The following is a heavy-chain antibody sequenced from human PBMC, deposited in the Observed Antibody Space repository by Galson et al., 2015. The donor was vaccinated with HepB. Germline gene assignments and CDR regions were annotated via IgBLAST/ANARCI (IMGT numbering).Heavy chain of an antibody. V-gene: IGHV3-21*01. CDR2: ISSSSSYI. CDR1: GFTFSSYS. D-gene: IGHD6-19*01. CDR3: AREDSSGWYYFDY. Sequence: SLRLSCAASGFTFSSYSMNWVRQAPGKGLEWVSSISSSSSYIYYADSVKGRFTISRDNAKNSLYLQMNSLRAEDTAVYYCAREDSSGWYYFDYWGQGTLVTVSS. J-gene: IGHJ4*02.